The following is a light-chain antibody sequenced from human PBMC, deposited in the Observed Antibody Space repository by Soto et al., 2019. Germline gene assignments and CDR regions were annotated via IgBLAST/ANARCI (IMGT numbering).Light chain of an antibody. V-gene: IGLV2-14*01. Sequence: QSALTQPASVSGSPGQSITISCTGTSSDVGGYNYVSWYQQHPGKVPKLMIYEVSNRPSGVSDRFSGSKSGNTASLTISGLQAEDEADYYCSSYTISSTLDFGTGTKVTVL. CDR2: EVS. CDR1: SSDVGGYNY. J-gene: IGLJ1*01. CDR3: SSYTISSTLD.